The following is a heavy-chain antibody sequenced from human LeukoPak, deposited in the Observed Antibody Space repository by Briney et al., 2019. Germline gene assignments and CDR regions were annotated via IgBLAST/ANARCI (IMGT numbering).Heavy chain of an antibody. V-gene: IGHV4-30-2*01. CDR1: GGSINSGGYS. Sequence: PSQTLSLTCAVSGGSINSGGYSWSWIRQPPGKGLEWIGYIYHSGSTYYNPSLKSLVTISVDRSKNPFSLNLRSVTAADTAVYYCARDRYGDHTYFDYWGQGTLVTVSS. J-gene: IGHJ4*02. CDR2: IYHSGST. CDR3: ARDRYGDHTYFDY. D-gene: IGHD4-17*01.